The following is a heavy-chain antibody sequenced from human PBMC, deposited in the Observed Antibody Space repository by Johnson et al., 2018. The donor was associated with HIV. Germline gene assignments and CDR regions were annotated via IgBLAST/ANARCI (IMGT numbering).Heavy chain of an antibody. CDR1: GFTFSSYA. CDR2: ISYDGSNK. V-gene: IGHV3-30-3*01. J-gene: IGHJ3*02. Sequence: QVQLVESGGGVVQPGRSLRLSCAASGFTFSSYAMHWVRQAPGKGLEWVAVISYDGSNKYYADSVKGRFTISRDTSKNTLDLQMNSLRAEDTAVYYCARGFHSGSYYRGRAFDIWGQGTMVTVSS. D-gene: IGHD1-26*01. CDR3: ARGFHSGSYYRGRAFDI.